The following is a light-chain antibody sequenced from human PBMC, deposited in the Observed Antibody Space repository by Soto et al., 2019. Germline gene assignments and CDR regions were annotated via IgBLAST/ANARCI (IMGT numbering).Light chain of an antibody. CDR2: DVS. J-gene: IGLJ1*01. V-gene: IGLV2-11*01. CDR3: CSYAGSPSYV. Sequence: QSALTQPRSVSGSLGQTVTISCTGTSSDVSTYNYVSWYQQHPGKAPKVMIYDVSERPSGVPARFSGSKSGNTAALTISGLQAEDEADYYCCSYAGSPSYVFGTGTKLTVL. CDR1: SSDVSTYNY.